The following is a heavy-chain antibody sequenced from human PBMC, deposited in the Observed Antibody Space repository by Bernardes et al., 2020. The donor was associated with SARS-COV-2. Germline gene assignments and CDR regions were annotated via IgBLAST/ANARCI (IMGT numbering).Heavy chain of an antibody. J-gene: IGHJ6*02. CDR1: GVSITSGSYF. V-gene: IGHV4-31*03. CDR2: IYFDGNT. Sequence: SETLSLTCSVSGVSITSGSYFWSWVLQSRGKGLEWSGYIYFDGNTYYNPSLKSRLAMSMDRAENQFSLRLTSVTAADTAIYYCARVPKSGSWAFKYYGMDVWGLGTTVRVSS. D-gene: IGHD6-13*01. CDR3: ARVPKSGSWAFKYYGMDV.